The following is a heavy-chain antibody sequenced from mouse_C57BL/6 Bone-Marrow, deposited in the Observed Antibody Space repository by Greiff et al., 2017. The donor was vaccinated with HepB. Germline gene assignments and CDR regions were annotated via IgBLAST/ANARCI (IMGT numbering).Heavy chain of an antibody. CDR2: IHPNSGST. CDR3: AKTAQALWYFDV. J-gene: IGHJ1*03. V-gene: IGHV1-64*01. Sequence: VQLQQSGAELVKPGASVKLSCKASGYTFTSYWMHWVKQRPGQGLEWIGMIHPNSGSTNYNEKFKSKATLTVDKSSSTAYMQLSSLTSEDSAVYYCAKTAQALWYFDVWGTGTTVTVSS. D-gene: IGHD3-2*02. CDR1: GYTFTSYW.